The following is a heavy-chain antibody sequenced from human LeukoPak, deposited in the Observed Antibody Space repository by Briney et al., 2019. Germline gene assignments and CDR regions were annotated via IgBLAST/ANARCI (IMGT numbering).Heavy chain of an antibody. J-gene: IGHJ3*02. CDR2: IYYSGST. D-gene: IGHD5-12*01. Sequence: SETLSLTCTVSGGSISSGGYYWSWIRQHPGKGLEWIGYIYYSGSTYYNPSLKSRVTISVDTSKNQFSLKLSSVTAADTAVYYCAREGTISGRRAFDIWGQGTMVTVSS. CDR1: GGSISSGGYY. CDR3: AREGTISGRRAFDI. V-gene: IGHV4-31*03.